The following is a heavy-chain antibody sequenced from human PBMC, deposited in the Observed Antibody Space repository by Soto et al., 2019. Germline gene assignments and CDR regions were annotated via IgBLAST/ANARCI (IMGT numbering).Heavy chain of an antibody. CDR3: ARQIYDSDTGPNFQYYFDS. V-gene: IGHV5-10-1*01. CDR1: GNSFAGSG. J-gene: IGHJ4*02. CDR2: IDPSDSQT. D-gene: IGHD3-22*01. Sequence: GEPRKISCKGSGNSFAGSGITGGRQKPGKGLGWMGRIDPSDSQTYYSPSFRGHVTISVTKSITTVFLQWSSLRASDTAMYYCARQIYDSDTGPNFQYYFDSWGQGTPVTVSS.